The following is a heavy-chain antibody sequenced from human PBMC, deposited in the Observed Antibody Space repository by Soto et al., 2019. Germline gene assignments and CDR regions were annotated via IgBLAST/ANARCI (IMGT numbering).Heavy chain of an antibody. V-gene: IGHV4-39*01. Sequence: SETLSLTCTVSGGSISSSSYYCGWIRQPPGKGLEWIGSIYYSGSTYYNPSLKSRVTISVDTSKNQFSLKLSSVTAADTAVYYCARAEFPGIAVAGLFGPWGQGTLVTVSS. CDR3: ARAEFPGIAVAGLFGP. J-gene: IGHJ5*02. CDR2: IYYSGST. D-gene: IGHD6-19*01. CDR1: GGSISSSSYY.